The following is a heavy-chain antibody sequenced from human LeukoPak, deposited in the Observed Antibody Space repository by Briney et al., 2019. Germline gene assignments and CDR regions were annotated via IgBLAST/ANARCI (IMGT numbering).Heavy chain of an antibody. D-gene: IGHD2-15*01. CDR1: GFTFSTYE. Sequence: GGSLRLSCVVSGFTFSTYEMNWVRQAPGKGLEWVSYISSSGNTIFYADSVRGRFTISRNNAKNSLYLQMNSLRAEDTAVYYCAREGQDLFDYWGQGTLVTVSS. CDR3: AREGQDLFDY. V-gene: IGHV3-48*03. CDR2: ISSSGNTI. J-gene: IGHJ4*02.